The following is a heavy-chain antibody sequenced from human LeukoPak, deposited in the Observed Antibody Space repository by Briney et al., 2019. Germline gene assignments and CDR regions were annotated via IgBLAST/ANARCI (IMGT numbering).Heavy chain of an antibody. CDR2: ISAYNGNT. CDR1: GYTFTNYG. CDR3: ARVARLVYADDY. Sequence: GASEKVSCXASGYTFTNYGISWVRQAPGQGLEWMGWISAYNGNTNYAQKLQGRVTMTTDTSTSTAYMELRSLRSDDTAVYYCARVARLVYADDYWGQGTLVTVSS. J-gene: IGHJ4*02. V-gene: IGHV1-18*01. D-gene: IGHD2-8*01.